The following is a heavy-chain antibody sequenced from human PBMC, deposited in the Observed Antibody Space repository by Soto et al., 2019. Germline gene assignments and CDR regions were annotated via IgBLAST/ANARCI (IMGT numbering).Heavy chain of an antibody. V-gene: IGHV1-69*06. D-gene: IGHD3-22*01. CDR1: GGTFSSYA. CDR3: ARDWYYYDSSGYGLFVY. CDR2: IIPIFGTA. Sequence: SVKVSCKASGGTFSSYAISWVRQAPGQGLEWMGGIIPIFGTANYAQKFQGRVTITADKSTSTAYMELSSLRSEDTAVYYCARDWYYYDSSGYGLFVYWGQGTLVTVYS. J-gene: IGHJ4*02.